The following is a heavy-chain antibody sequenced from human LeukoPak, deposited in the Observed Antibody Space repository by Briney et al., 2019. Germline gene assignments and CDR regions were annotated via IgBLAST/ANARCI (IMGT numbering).Heavy chain of an antibody. Sequence: SETLSLTCTVSGGSISSSSYYWGWIRQPPGKAQEWIGSIYYSGSTYYNPSLKSRVTISVDTSKNQFSLKLSSVTAADTAVYYCASPVVVTAIGDYWGQGTLVTVSS. V-gene: IGHV4-39*01. D-gene: IGHD2-21*02. CDR2: IYYSGST. CDR3: ASPVVVTAIGDY. J-gene: IGHJ4*02. CDR1: GGSISSSSYY.